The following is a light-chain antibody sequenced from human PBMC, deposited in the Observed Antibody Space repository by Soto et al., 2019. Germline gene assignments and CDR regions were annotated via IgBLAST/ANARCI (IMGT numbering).Light chain of an antibody. CDR3: GTWDTSLTAWV. J-gene: IGLJ3*02. CDR2: END. CDR1: SSNIGSNY. V-gene: IGLV1-51*02. Sequence: QSVLTQPPSVSAAPGQKVTISCSGSSSNIGSNYVSWYQQLPGTAPKLLIYENDKPPSGIPDRFSASKSGTSATLGITGLQTGDEADYYCGTWDTSLTAWVFGGGTKLTVL.